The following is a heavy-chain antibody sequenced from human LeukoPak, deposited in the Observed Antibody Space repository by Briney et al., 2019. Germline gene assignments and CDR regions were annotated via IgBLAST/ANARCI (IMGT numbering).Heavy chain of an antibody. CDR2: ISGSGDRI. D-gene: IGHD1-26*01. J-gene: IGHJ4*02. CDR1: GFTFSSYA. CDR3: ATAWEPRGYFEY. V-gene: IGHV3-23*01. Sequence: GGSLRLSCAASGFTFSSYAMSWVRQAPGKGLEWVSRISGSGDRIHYADSVKGRFTISRDNSKNTLYLQMNSLRAEDTAVYYCATAWEPRGYFEYWGQGALVTVSS.